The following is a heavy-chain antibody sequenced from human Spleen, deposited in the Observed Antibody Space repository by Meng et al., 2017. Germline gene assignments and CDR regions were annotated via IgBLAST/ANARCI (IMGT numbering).Heavy chain of an antibody. Sequence: GESLKISCAASGFTLSSYGMHWVRQATGKGLEWVSGIGPSGDTYYPGSVKGRFTISRENAKNSLYLQMNSLRAGDTAVYYCAREVYDSNYYYYHFDYWGQGTLVTVSS. CDR2: IGPSGDT. CDR1: GFTLSSYG. CDR3: AREVYDSNYYYYHFDY. V-gene: IGHV3-13*01. D-gene: IGHD3-22*01. J-gene: IGHJ4*02.